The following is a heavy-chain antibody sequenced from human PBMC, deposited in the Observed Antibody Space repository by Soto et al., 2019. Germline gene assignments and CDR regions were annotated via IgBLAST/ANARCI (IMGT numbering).Heavy chain of an antibody. Sequence: QLQLQESGPGLVKPSETLSLTCTVSGGSISSSSYYWGWIRQPPGKGLEWIGSISYSGSTYYNPSLKSRVTISVDTSKTQFSLKLSSVTAADTAVYYCARQRYDFWSGYYGAFDIWGQGTMVTVSS. V-gene: IGHV4-39*01. CDR2: ISYSGST. J-gene: IGHJ3*02. CDR1: GGSISSSSYY. D-gene: IGHD3-3*01. CDR3: ARQRYDFWSGYYGAFDI.